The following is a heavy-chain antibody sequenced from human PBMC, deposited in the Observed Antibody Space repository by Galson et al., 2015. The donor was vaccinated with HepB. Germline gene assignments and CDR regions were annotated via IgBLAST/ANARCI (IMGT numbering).Heavy chain of an antibody. CDR3: ARVFDSSGYLAYYYYGMDV. J-gene: IGHJ6*02. D-gene: IGHD3-22*01. CDR1: GFTFSSYS. Sequence: SLRLSCAASGFTFSSYSMNWVRQAPGKGLEWVSSISSSSSYIYYADSVKGRFTISRDNAKNSLYLQMNSLRAEDTAVYYCARVFDSSGYLAYYYYGMDVWGQGTTVTVSS. V-gene: IGHV3-21*01. CDR2: ISSSSSYI.